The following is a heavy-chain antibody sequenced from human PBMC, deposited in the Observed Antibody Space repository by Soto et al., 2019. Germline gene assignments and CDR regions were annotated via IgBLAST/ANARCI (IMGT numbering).Heavy chain of an antibody. V-gene: IGHV3-9*01. J-gene: IGHJ5*02. D-gene: IGHD6-6*01. Sequence: GGSLRLSCAASGFTFDDFAMHWVRQAPGKGLEWVSGITWNSGDITYTGSVKGRFSISRDNAENSLYLHMNSLRPEDTAYYYCARSRGLAGRPLDLWGQGTLVPVSS. CDR3: ARSRGLAGRPLDL. CDR1: GFTFDDFA. CDR2: ITWNSGDI.